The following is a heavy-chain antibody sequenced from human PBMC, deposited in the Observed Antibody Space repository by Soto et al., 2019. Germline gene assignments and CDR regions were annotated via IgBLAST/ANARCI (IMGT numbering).Heavy chain of an antibody. CDR3: ARDWKGAEGFDP. D-gene: IGHD1-1*01. CDR2: IGADNGDT. CDR1: GYTFSTYG. Sequence: QVQLVQSGAEVKKPGASVKVSCKASGYTFSTYGXXWVRQAPGQGLEWMGWIGADNGDTNYAQNFQGRVTMTTDTSTTTSYMELRSLTSDDTAVYFCARDWKGAEGFDPWGQGTLVTVSS. V-gene: IGHV1-18*01. J-gene: IGHJ5*02.